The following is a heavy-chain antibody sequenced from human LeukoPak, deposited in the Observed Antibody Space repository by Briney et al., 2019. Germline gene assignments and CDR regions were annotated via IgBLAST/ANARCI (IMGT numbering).Heavy chain of an antibody. CDR1: GYTLTELS. D-gene: IGHD6-25*01. CDR2: MNPNSGNT. CDR3: AREFYSSELDDYYYMDV. Sequence: ASVKVSCKVSGYTLTELSMHWVRQAPGKRLEWMGWMNPNSGNTGYAQKFQGRVTITRNTSISTAYMELSSLRSEDTAVYYCAREFYSSELDDYYYMDVWGKGTTVTVSS. V-gene: IGHV1-8*03. J-gene: IGHJ6*03.